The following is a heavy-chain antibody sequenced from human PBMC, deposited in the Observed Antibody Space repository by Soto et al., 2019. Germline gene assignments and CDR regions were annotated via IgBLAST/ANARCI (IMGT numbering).Heavy chain of an antibody. Sequence: QVPLVQSGAEVKKPGSSVKVSCKASGGTFSSYAISWVRQAPGQGLEWMGGIIPIFGTANYAQKFQGRVTITADESTSTAYMELSSLRSEDTAVYYCARDCSHGVCYNYYYGMDVWGQGTTVTVSS. CDR3: ARDCSHGVCYNYYYGMDV. CDR2: IIPIFGTA. V-gene: IGHV1-69*01. J-gene: IGHJ6*02. D-gene: IGHD2-8*01. CDR1: GGTFSSYA.